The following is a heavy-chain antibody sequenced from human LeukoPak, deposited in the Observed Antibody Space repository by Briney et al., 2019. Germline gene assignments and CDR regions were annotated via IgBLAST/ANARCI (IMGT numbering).Heavy chain of an antibody. CDR1: GFTFTSYG. CDR3: ARVVTYYYDSSGYYYFDY. J-gene: IGHJ4*02. V-gene: IGHV1-18*01. Sequence: ASVKVSCKASGFTFTSYGISWVRQAPGQGLEWMGWISAYNGNTNYAQKLQGRVTMTTDTSTSTAYMELRSLRSDDTAVYYCARVVTYYYDSSGYYYFDYWGQGTLVTVSS. D-gene: IGHD3-22*01. CDR2: ISAYNGNT.